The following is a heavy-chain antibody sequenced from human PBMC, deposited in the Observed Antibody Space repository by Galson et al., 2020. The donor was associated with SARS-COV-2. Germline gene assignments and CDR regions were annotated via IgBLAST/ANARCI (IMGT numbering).Heavy chain of an antibody. D-gene: IGHD6-13*01. CDR3: TTELAGYSSSWDY. V-gene: IGHV3-15*01. CDR1: GFTFSNAW. Sequence: GGSLRLSCAASGFTFSNAWMSWVRQAPGKGLEWVGRIKSKTDGGTTDYAAPVKGRFTISRDDSKNTLYLQMNSLKTEDTAVYYCTTELAGYSSSWDYWGQGTLVTVSS. J-gene: IGHJ4*02. CDR2: IKSKTDGGTT.